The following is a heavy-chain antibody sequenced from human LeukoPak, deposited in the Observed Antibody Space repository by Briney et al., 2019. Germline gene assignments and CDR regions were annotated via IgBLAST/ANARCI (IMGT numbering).Heavy chain of an antibody. CDR1: GGSISSSTDS. CDR3: ARADSTSWSIEGHYFDY. V-gene: IGHV4-39*07. CDR2: IYYSGST. Sequence: PSETLSLTCTVSGGSISSSTDSWGWIRQPPGKGLEWIGSIYYSGSTYYNPSLKSRVTISVDTSKNQFSLKLSSVTAADTAVYYCARADSTSWSIEGHYFDYWGQGTLVTVSS. D-gene: IGHD6-13*01. J-gene: IGHJ4*02.